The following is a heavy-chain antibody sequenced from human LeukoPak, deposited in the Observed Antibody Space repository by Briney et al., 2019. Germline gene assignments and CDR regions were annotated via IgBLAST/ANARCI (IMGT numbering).Heavy chain of an antibody. CDR2: INHSGST. J-gene: IGHJ4*02. D-gene: IGHD2-2*01. Sequence: PSEALSLTCAVYGGSFSGYYWSWIRQPPGKGLEWIGEINHSGSTNYNPSLKSRVTISVDTSKNQFSLKLSSVTAADTAVYYCARRVRGYCSSTSCYEGGAIDYWGQGTLVTVSS. CDR1: GGSFSGYY. CDR3: ARRVRGYCSSTSCYEGGAIDY. V-gene: IGHV4-34*01.